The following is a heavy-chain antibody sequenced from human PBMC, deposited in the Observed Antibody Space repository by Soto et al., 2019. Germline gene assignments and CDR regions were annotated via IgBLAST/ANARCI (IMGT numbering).Heavy chain of an antibody. CDR1: GFTFGSYG. V-gene: IGHV3-74*01. CDR3: ASNWNYDVWFDP. D-gene: IGHD1-7*01. J-gene: IGHJ5*02. Sequence: GGSLRLSCAASGFTFGSYGMHWVRQAPGKGLVWVSRINSDGSSTSYADSVKGRFTISRDNAKNTLYLQMSSLRAEDTAVYYCASNWNYDVWFDPWGQGTLVTVSS. CDR2: INSDGSST.